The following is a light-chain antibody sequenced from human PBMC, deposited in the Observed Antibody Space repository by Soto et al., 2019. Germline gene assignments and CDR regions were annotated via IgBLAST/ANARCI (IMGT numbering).Light chain of an antibody. CDR2: GAS. Sequence: EIVMTQSPGTLSLPPGETAPLSCRASQSIASNLAWYQQKPGQAPRLLIYGASTRATGIPARFSGSGSGTEFTLTISSLQSEDFAVYYCQQYNNWPPLTFGQGTRLEIK. J-gene: IGKJ5*01. CDR1: QSIASN. V-gene: IGKV3-15*01. CDR3: QQYNNWPPLT.